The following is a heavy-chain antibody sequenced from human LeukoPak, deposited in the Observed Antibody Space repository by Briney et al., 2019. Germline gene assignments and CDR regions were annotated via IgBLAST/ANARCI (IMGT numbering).Heavy chain of an antibody. J-gene: IGHJ6*03. CDR3: ARGDYSNYGVYYYYYMDV. CDR2: IYYSGST. V-gene: IGHV4-59*01. CDR1: GGSSSSYY. Sequence: KPSETLSLTCSVSGGSSSSYYWNWIRQPPGKGLEWIGYIYYSGSTNYNPSLKSRVTISVDTSKNQFSLKLSSVTAADTAVYYCARGDYSNYGVYYYYYMDVWGKGTTVTVSS. D-gene: IGHD4-11*01.